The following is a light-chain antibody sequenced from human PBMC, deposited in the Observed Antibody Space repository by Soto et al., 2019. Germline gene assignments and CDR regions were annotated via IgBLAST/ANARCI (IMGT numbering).Light chain of an antibody. Sequence: QSALTQHASVSGSPGRSITISCTGTSSDVGGYNNVSWYQQHPGKAPELMIYDVSNRPSGVSNRFSGSKSGNTASLTISGLQAEDEADYYCSSYTSSSTVVFGGGTKLTVL. CDR2: DVS. V-gene: IGLV2-14*01. CDR1: SSDVGGYNN. CDR3: SSYTSSSTVV. J-gene: IGLJ2*01.